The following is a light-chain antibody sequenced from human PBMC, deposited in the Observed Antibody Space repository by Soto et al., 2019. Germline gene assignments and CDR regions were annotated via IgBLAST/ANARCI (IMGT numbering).Light chain of an antibody. V-gene: IGKV1-5*03. CDR1: QSISDW. CDR2: KAS. J-gene: IGKJ1*01. Sequence: DIQMTQSPSTLSASVGDRVTFTCRASQSISDWLAWYQQKPGKAPKRLIYKASTLESGVPSRFSGRGSGTEFTLTISSLQPDDFGTYYCQQYDNYSAWTFGQGTNVEIK. CDR3: QQYDNYSAWT.